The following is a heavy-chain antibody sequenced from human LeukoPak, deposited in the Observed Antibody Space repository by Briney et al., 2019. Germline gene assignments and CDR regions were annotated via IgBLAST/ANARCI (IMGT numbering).Heavy chain of an antibody. J-gene: IGHJ6*02. D-gene: IGHD6-13*01. Sequence: PGGSLRLSCAASGFTVSNNYMSWDRQAPGKGLEWVSVIYTGGSTYYADSVKGRFTISRDNSKNTLYLQMNSLRAEDTAVYYCARSYSSSWYEVDYYYYYGMDVWGQGTTVTVSS. V-gene: IGHV3-66*01. CDR1: GFTVSNNY. CDR2: IYTGGST. CDR3: ARSYSSSWYEVDYYYYYGMDV.